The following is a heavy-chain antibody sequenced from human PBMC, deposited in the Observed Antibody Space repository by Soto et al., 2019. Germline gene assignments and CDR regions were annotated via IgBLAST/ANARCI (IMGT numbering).Heavy chain of an antibody. CDR2: ILNDGSNR. CDR1: GFSLSNYG. D-gene: IGHD3-10*01. CDR3: AWDDEYSGNGMDV. V-gene: IGHV3-33*01. J-gene: IGHJ6*02. Sequence: QVPLVESGGGVVQPGRSLRLSCAASGFSLSNYGMHWVRQAPGKGLEWVAVILNDGSNRYHADSVKDRFTISRDNSQNMLYLQMNSLRAEDTAVYYCAWDDEYSGNGMDVWGQGTTVTVS.